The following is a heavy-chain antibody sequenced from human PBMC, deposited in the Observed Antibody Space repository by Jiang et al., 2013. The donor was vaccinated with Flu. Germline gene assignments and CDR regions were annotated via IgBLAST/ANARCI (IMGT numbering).Heavy chain of an antibody. CDR3: ARGDYYDSSGYYQYYFDY. CDR1: GGSISSGGYY. V-gene: IGHV4-31*03. CDR2: IYYSGST. J-gene: IGHJ4*02. D-gene: IGHD3-22*01. Sequence: PGLVKPSQTLSLTCTVSGGSISSGGYYWSWIRQHPGKGLEWIGYIYYSGSTYYNPSLKSRVTISVGTSKNQFSLKLSSVTAADTAVYYCARGDYYDSSGYYQYYFDYWGQGTLVTVSS.